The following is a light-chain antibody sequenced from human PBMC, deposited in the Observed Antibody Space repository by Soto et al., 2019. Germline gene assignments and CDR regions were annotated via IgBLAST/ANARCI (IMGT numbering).Light chain of an antibody. Sequence: QSVLTQSSSASASLGSSVKLTCTLSSGHSSYIIAWHQQQPGKAPRYLMKLEGSGSYNKGSGVPDRFSGSSSVADRYLTISNLQVEDEADYYCETWDSNTHVFGGGTKLTVL. CDR3: ETWDSNTHV. V-gene: IGLV4-60*02. CDR1: SGHSSYI. J-gene: IGLJ2*01. CDR2: LEGSGSY.